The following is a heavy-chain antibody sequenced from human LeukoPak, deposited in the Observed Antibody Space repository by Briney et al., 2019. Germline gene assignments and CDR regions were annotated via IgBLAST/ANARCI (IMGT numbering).Heavy chain of an antibody. Sequence: SETLSLTCTVSGGSISSYYWSWIRQPPGKGLEWIGYIYYSGSTNYNPSLKSRVTISVDTSKNQFSLKLSSVTAADTAVYYCASVVPAAIFAFDTWGQGTMVTVSS. CDR2: IYYSGST. CDR3: ASVVPAAIFAFDT. J-gene: IGHJ3*02. V-gene: IGHV4-59*01. CDR1: GGSISSYY. D-gene: IGHD2-2*02.